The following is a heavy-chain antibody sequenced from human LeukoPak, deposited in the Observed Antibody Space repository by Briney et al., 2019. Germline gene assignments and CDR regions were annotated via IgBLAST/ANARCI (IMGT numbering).Heavy chain of an antibody. V-gene: IGHV4-34*01. J-gene: IGHJ5*02. CDR3: ARGLSCSGGSCYSGLLDWFDP. D-gene: IGHD2-15*01. CDR1: GGSFSGYY. CDR2: INHSGST. Sequence: PSETLSLTCAVYGGSFSGYYWSWIRQPPGKGLEWIGEINHSGSTNYNPSLKSRVTISVDTSKNQFSLKLSSVTAADTAVYYCARGLSCSGGSCYSGLLDWFDPWGQGTLVTVSS.